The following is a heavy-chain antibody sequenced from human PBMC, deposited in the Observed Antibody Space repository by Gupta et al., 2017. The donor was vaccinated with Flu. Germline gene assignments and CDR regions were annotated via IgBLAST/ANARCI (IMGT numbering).Heavy chain of an antibody. J-gene: IGHJ4*02. Sequence: EVQLVESGGGLVQPGRSLRLSCAASGFTFDDYAMHWVRQGPGKGLEWVSGISWNSGSIGYADSVKGRFTISRDNAKNSLYLQMNSLRAEDTALYYCAKDRWFGELLEIDYWGQGTLVTVSS. CDR2: ISWNSGSI. CDR1: GFTFDDYA. V-gene: IGHV3-9*01. D-gene: IGHD3-10*01. CDR3: AKDRWFGELLEIDY.